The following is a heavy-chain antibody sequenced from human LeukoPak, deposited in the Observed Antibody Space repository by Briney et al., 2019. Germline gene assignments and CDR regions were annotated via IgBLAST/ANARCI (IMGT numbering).Heavy chain of an antibody. D-gene: IGHD3-10*01. V-gene: IGHV1-18*01. CDR2: ISAYNGNT. CDR3: ARVTEYYYGSGSYYRWIRDFDY. J-gene: IGHJ4*02. Sequence: ASVKVSCKASGYTFTIYGISWVRQAPGQGLEWMGWISAYNGNTNYAQKLQGRVTMTTDTSTSTAYMELRSLRSDDTAVYYCARVTEYYYGSGSYYRWIRDFDYWGQGTLVTVSS. CDR1: GYTFTIYG.